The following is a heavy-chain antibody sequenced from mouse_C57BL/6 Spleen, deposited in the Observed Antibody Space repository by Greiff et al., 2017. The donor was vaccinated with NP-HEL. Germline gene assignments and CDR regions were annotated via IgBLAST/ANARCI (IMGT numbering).Heavy chain of an antibody. V-gene: IGHV1-84*01. Sequence: QVHVKQSGPELVKPGASVKISCKASGYTFTDYYINWVKQRPGQGLDWIGWIYPGSGNTKYNEKFKGKATLTVDTSSSTAYMQLSSLTSEDSAVYFCASYDYLYYAMDYWGQGTSVTVSS. CDR1: GYTFTDYY. CDR2: IYPGSGNT. D-gene: IGHD2-4*01. CDR3: ASYDYLYYAMDY. J-gene: IGHJ4*01.